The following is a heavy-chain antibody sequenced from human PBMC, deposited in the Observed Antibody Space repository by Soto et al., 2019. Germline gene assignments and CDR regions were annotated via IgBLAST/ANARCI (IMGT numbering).Heavy chain of an antibody. D-gene: IGHD3-22*01. CDR3: ARSPLGYYYDSSLYYYYGMDV. CDR1: GYSFTSYW. J-gene: IGHJ6*02. V-gene: IGHV5-51*01. Sequence: GESLKISCKGSGYSFTSYWIGWVRQMPGKGLEWMGIIYPGDSDTRYSPSFQGQVTISADKSISTAYLQWSSLKASDTAMYYCARSPLGYYYDSSLYYYYGMDVWGQGTTVTVSS. CDR2: IYPGDSDT.